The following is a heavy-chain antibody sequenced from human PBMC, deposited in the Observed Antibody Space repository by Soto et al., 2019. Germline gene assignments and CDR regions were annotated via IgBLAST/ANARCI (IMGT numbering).Heavy chain of an antibody. CDR2: MSGTAGNT. CDR1: GFTCSNYA. V-gene: IGHV3-23*01. J-gene: IGHJ4*02. Sequence: EVQLLESGGGSVQPGGSLRLSCAASGFTCSNYAMTWVRQAPGKGLEWVSTMSGTAGNTYYADSVKGRFTISRDNSKNTLYLQMNSLRAEDTAVYYCAKKYYFGSGSYVFYFDYWGQGTLVTVSS. CDR3: AKKYYFGSGSYVFYFDY. D-gene: IGHD3-10*01.